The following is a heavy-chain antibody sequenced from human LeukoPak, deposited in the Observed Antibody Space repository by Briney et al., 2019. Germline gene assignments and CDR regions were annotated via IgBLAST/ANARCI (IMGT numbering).Heavy chain of an antibody. CDR1: GGSFSGYY. J-gene: IGHJ6*02. Sequence: SETLSLTCAVYGGSFSGYYWSWIRQPPGKGLEWIGEINHSGSTNYNPSLKSRVIMSVDTSNNRLSLKVSSVTAADTAVYYCARHTPMALAPSGYYFNMDVWGQGTAVTVSS. D-gene: IGHD5-18*01. V-gene: IGHV4-34*01. CDR2: INHSGST. CDR3: ARHTPMALAPSGYYFNMDV.